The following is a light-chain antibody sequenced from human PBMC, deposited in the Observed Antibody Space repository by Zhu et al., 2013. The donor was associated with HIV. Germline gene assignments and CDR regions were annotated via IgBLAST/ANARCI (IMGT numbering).Light chain of an antibody. CDR1: QYISNH. V-gene: IGKV1-39*01. J-gene: IGKJ2*01. CDR3: QQSHATPPDT. CDR2: GAS. Sequence: DIQMTQSPSSLSASVGDRVTFACRASQYISNHLNWYQQKPGKAPKLLIHGASSLLSGVPSRFSGSGSGTDFTLTISSAQPEDFATYYCQQSHATPPDTFGQGTKLEIK.